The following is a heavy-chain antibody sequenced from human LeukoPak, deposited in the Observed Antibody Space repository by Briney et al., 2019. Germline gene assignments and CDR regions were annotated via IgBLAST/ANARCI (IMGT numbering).Heavy chain of an antibody. V-gene: IGHV3-66*02. CDR1: GFTVSSNY. CDR2: IYSGGST. CDR3: ASAYDFWSGYYPTDY. J-gene: IGHJ4*02. Sequence: GGSLRLSCAASGFTVSSNYMSWVRQAPGKGLEWVSVIYSGGSTYYADSVKGRFTISRDNSKNTLCLQMNSLRAEDTAVYYCASAYDFWSGYYPTDYWGQGTLVTVSS. D-gene: IGHD3-3*01.